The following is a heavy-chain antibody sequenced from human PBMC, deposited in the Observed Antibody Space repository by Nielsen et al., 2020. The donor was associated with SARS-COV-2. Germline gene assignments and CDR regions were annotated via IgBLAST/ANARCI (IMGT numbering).Heavy chain of an antibody. CDR3: ARCSGGSCYSGWFDP. V-gene: IGHV3-48*03. D-gene: IGHD2-15*01. CDR2: ISSSGTTI. CDR1: GFTFSNYG. Sequence: GGSLRLSCAASGFTFSNYGMNWVRQAPGKGLEWVSYISSSGTTIYYADSVKGRFTISRDNAKSSLYLQMNSLRAEDTAAYYCARCSGGSCYSGWFDPWGQGTLVTVSS. J-gene: IGHJ5*02.